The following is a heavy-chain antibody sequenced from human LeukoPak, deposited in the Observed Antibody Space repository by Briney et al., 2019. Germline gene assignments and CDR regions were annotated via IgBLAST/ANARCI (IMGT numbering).Heavy chain of an antibody. D-gene: IGHD1-26*01. V-gene: IGHV1-69*13. CDR3: ARVHGSADAFDI. CDR1: GGTFSSYA. J-gene: IGHJ3*02. CDR2: IIPIFGTA. Sequence: ASVKVSCKASGGTFSSYAISWVRQAPGQGLEWMGGIIPIFGTANYAQKFQGRVTITADESTSTAYMELSSLRSEDTAVYYCARVHGSADAFDIWGQATMVTVSS.